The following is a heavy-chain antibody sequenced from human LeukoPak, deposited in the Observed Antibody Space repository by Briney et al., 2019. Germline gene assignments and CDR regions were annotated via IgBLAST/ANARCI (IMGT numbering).Heavy chain of an antibody. J-gene: IGHJ5*02. D-gene: IGHD4-17*01. CDR1: GFTFSSYW. CDR3: ARERVDDYGDDWFDT. V-gene: IGHV3-7*01. Sequence: GGSLTLSCAASGFTFSSYWMSWVRQAPGKGLEWVANIKQDGSEKYYVDSVKGRFTISRDNAKNSLYLQMNSLRAEDTAVYYCARERVDDYGDDWFDTWGQGYLSSVSS. CDR2: IKQDGSEK.